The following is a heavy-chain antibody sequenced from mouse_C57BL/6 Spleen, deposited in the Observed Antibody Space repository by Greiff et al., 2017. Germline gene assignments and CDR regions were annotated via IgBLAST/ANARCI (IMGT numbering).Heavy chain of an antibody. CDR1: GYSITSGYY. CDR3: ARERGVYYEYDYYAMDY. V-gene: IGHV3-6*01. D-gene: IGHD2-4*01. Sequence: DVKLQESGPGLVKPSQSLSLTCSVTGYSITSGYYWNWIRQFPGNKLEWMGYISYDGSNNYNPSLKNRISITRDTSKNQFFLKLNSVTTEDTATYYCARERGVYYEYDYYAMDYWGQGTSVTVSS. CDR2: ISYDGSN. J-gene: IGHJ4*01.